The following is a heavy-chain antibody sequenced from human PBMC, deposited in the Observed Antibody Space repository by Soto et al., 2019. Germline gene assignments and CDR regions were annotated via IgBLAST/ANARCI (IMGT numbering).Heavy chain of an antibody. CDR2: INHSGST. CDR1: GGSFSGYY. J-gene: IGHJ4*02. D-gene: IGHD2-2*01. Sequence: QVQLQQWGAGLLKPSETLSLTCAVYGGSFSGYYWSWIRQPPGKGLEWIGEINHSGSTNYHPSLKSRVTISVDTSKNQFSLKLSSVTAADTAVYYCAGYQLLPYFDYWGQGTLVTVSS. CDR3: AGYQLLPYFDY. V-gene: IGHV4-34*01.